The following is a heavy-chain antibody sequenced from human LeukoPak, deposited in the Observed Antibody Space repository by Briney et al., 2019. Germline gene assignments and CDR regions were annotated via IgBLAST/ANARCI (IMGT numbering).Heavy chain of an antibody. CDR3: AREPGDTGWLGRGYFDY. CDR2: IWYDGSNK. J-gene: IGHJ4*02. V-gene: IGHV3-33*01. Sequence: PGGSLRLSCAASGFTFSSYGMHWVRQAPGKGLEWVAVIWYDGSNKYYADSVKGRFTISRDNSKNTLYLQMNSLRAEDTAVYYCAREPGDTGWLGRGYFDYWGQGTLVTVSS. CDR1: GFTFSSYG. D-gene: IGHD6-19*01.